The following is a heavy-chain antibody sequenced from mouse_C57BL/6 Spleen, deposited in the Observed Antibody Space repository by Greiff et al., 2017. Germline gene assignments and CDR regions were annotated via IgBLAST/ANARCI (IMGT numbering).Heavy chain of an antibody. Sequence: VQLQQSGPELAKPGASVKISCKASGYSFTDYNMNWVKQSNGKSLEWIGVINPNYGTTSYNQKFKGKATLTVDQSSSTAYMQLNSLTSEDSAVYYCARRGRGPDYYAMDYWGQGTSVTVSS. CDR3: ARRGRGPDYYAMDY. V-gene: IGHV1-39*01. CDR2: INPNYGTT. D-gene: IGHD3-3*01. CDR1: GYSFTDYN. J-gene: IGHJ4*01.